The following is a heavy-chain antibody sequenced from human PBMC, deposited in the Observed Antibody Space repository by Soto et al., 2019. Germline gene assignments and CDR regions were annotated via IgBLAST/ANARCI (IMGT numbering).Heavy chain of an antibody. D-gene: IGHD3-22*01. CDR3: ARAVYDSSGYYANWFDP. CDR1: GGTFSSYA. CDR2: IIPIFGTA. Sequence: QVQLVQSGAEVKKPGSLVKVSCKASGGTFSSYAISWVRQAPGQGLEWMGGIIPIFGTANYAQKFQGRVTITADKSTSTAYMELSSLRSEDTAVYYCARAVYDSSGYYANWFDPWGQGTLVTVSS. J-gene: IGHJ5*02. V-gene: IGHV1-69*06.